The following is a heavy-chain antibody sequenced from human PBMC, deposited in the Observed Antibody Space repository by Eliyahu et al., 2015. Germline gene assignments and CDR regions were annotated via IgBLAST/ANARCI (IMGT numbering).Heavy chain of an antibody. Sequence: EVQLVESGGGLVQPGGSLXLSXAASGFTVXSNYMSWVRQAPGKGLEWVSVIYSGGSTYYADSVKGRFTISRDNSKNTLYLQMNSLRAEDTAVYYCAREIGHQMGYYYYMDVWGKGTTVTVSS. V-gene: IGHV3-66*02. CDR1: GFTVXSNY. CDR2: IYSGGST. J-gene: IGHJ6*03. D-gene: IGHD5-24*01. CDR3: AREIGHQMGYYYYMDV.